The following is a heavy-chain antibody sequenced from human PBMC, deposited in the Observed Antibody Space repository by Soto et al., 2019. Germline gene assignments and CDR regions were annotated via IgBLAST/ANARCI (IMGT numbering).Heavy chain of an antibody. CDR2: TYYRSKWYN. CDR1: GGSVSSNSAA. J-gene: IGHJ4*02. D-gene: IGHD3-22*01. V-gene: IGHV6-1*01. CDR3: ARDGGYYDSSGYSFDY. Sequence: PSQTLSLTCAISGGSVSSNSAAWNWIRQSPSRGLEWLGRTYYRSKWYNDYAVSVESRITINPDTSKNQFSLQLNSVTPEDTAVYYCARDGGYYDSSGYSFDYWGQGTLVTVSS.